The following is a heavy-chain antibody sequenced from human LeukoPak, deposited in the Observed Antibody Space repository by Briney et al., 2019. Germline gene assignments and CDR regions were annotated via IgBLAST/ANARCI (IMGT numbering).Heavy chain of an antibody. J-gene: IGHJ4*02. V-gene: IGHV3-23*01. CDR1: GFTFSSYG. CDR2: ISGSGGST. D-gene: IGHD2-2*01. Sequence: PGGSLRLSCAASGFTFSSYGMSWVRQAPGKGLEWVSTISGSGGSTYYADSVRGRFTISRDNSKNTLYLQMNSLRAEDTAVYYCAKDPLGGDCSSTSCYVLRPLEFWGQGTLVTVSS. CDR3: AKDPLGGDCSSTSCYVLRPLEF.